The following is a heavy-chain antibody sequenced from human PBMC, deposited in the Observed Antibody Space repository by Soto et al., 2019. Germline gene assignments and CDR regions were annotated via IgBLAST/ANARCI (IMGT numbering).Heavy chain of an antibody. CDR1: GFSLSSIGMG. J-gene: IGHJ4*02. V-gene: IGHV2-5*02. CDR2: IYWDDDK. D-gene: IGHD5-12*01. CDR3: ARLTRGVYDSGRLWEKFDY. Sequence: QITVKESGLTLVKPTETLTLTCTFSGFSLSSIGMGVGWIRQPPGKALEWLALIYWDDDKRYSPSLSSRLTITKDPSKHEVDLTMTNMDPVDTATYYCARLTRGVYDSGRLWEKFDYWGQGTLVTVSS.